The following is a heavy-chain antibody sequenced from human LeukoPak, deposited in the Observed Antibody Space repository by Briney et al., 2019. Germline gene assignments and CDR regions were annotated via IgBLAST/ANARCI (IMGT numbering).Heavy chain of an antibody. CDR2: ISGSGGST. D-gene: IGHD3-10*01. J-gene: IGHJ4*02. Sequence: GGSLRLSCAASGFTFSSYAMSWVRQAPGKGLEWVSAISGSGGSTYYADSVKGRFTISRDNSKNTLYLQMNSLRAEDTAIYYCAKPHYYGSGSYYKGSGYYFDYWGQGTLSPSPQ. V-gene: IGHV3-23*01. CDR1: GFTFSSYA. CDR3: AKPHYYGSGSYYKGSGYYFDY.